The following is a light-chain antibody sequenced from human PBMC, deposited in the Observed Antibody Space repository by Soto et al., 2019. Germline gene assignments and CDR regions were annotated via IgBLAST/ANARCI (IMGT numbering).Light chain of an antibody. V-gene: IGKV1D-12*01. CDR1: QDIAGY. CDR3: QQAYSFTIT. Sequence: DIHVTQSPSSVSASVGHRFTITCRASQDIAGYLAWYQHTTGRTPELLIHGASRLQSGVPARVSGSGYGTDLTISSNSLQNEDFETDYCQQAYSFTITFGQGTRLEIK. J-gene: IGKJ5*01. CDR2: GAS.